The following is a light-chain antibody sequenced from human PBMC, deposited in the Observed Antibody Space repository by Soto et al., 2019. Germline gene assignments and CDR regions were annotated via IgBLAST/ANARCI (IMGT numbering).Light chain of an antibody. CDR2: GVF. J-gene: IGKJ2*01. V-gene: IGKV3-20*01. Sequence: ETVLTQSPGTVSPSPGERATLSCTTSQAVNNDYLAWYLQKPGQAPRLLIYGVFNRATGIPDRFSGSGSGTYFTLAISGLEPEDSAIYYCQHYEGSPRTFGQGTNVEI. CDR1: QAVNNDY. CDR3: QHYEGSPRT.